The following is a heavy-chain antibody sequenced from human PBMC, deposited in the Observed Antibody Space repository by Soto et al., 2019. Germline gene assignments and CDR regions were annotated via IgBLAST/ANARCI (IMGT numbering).Heavy chain of an antibody. CDR2: ISYDGSNK. CDR3: GRCTSTSCHLGSDY. CDR1: GFTFSSYA. J-gene: IGHJ4*02. D-gene: IGHD2-2*01. Sequence: HPGGSLRLSCAAPGFTFSSYAMNWVRQAPGKGLEWVALISYDGSNKYYADSVRGRFTISRDSSTNTLFLQMNSLRAADTAVYYCGRCTSTSCHLGSDYWGQGTLVTVSS. V-gene: IGHV3-30-3*01.